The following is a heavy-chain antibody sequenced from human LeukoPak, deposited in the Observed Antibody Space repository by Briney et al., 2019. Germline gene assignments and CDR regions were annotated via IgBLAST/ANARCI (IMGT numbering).Heavy chain of an antibody. D-gene: IGHD1-7*01. CDR2: INPSGGST. CDR1: GYILTSYF. V-gene: IGHV1-46*01. J-gene: IGHJ3*02. CDR3: ARDQDWNYAFDI. Sequence: ASVKVSCKASGYILTSYFIHWVQQAPGQGLEWMGIINPSGGSTSYAQKFQGRVTMTRDTSTSTVYMELSSLRSEDTAVYYCARDQDWNYAFDIWGQGTMVTVSS.